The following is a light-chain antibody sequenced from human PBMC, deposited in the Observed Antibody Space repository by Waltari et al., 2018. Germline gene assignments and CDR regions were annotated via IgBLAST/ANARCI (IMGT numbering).Light chain of an antibody. V-gene: IGLV2-14*03. Sequence: QSALTQPASVSGSPGQSLTISCTGASLAYYNYVCWYQHHPGKAPKLMIDDVSNRPSGVSNRFSGSKSGSTASLTISGLQAEDEADYYCSVKRGSNTVVFGGGTKLTVL. CDR1: SLAYYNY. CDR3: SVKRGSNTVV. CDR2: DVS. J-gene: IGLJ2*01.